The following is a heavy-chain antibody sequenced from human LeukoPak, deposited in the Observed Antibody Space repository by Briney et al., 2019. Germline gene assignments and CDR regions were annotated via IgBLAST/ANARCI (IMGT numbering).Heavy chain of an antibody. D-gene: IGHD6-19*01. V-gene: IGHV3-43D*03. CDR2: ISWDGGST. CDR1: GFTFDDYA. J-gene: IGHJ6*03. CDR3: AKEGVAGTYYYYYYMDV. Sequence: PGGSLRLSCAASGFTFDDYAMHWVRQAPGKGLEWVSLISWDGGSTYYADSVKGRLTISRDNSENSLYLQMNSLRAEDTALYYCAKEGVAGTYYYYYYMDVWGKGTTVTVSS.